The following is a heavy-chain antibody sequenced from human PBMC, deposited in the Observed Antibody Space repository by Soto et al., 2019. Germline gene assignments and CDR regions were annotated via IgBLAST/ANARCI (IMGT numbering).Heavy chain of an antibody. Sequence: GASVKVSCKASGYTFTGYYMHWVRQAPGQGLEWMGWINPNSGGTNYAQKFQGWVTMTRDTSISTAYMELSRLRSDDTAVYYCARARDYIWGSYRLPPPLDYWGQGTLVTSPQ. D-gene: IGHD3-16*02. V-gene: IGHV1-2*04. CDR3: ARARDYIWGSYRLPPPLDY. CDR1: GYTFTGYY. CDR2: INPNSGGT. J-gene: IGHJ4*02.